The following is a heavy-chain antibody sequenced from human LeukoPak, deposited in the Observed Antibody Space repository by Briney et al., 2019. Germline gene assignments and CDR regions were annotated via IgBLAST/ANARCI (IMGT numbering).Heavy chain of an antibody. CDR1: GYTFTSYG. CDR2: ISAYNGNT. J-gene: IGHJ4*02. V-gene: IGHV1-18*01. CDR3: GVDSSGYYGRSFDY. Sequence: ASVKVSCKASGYTFTSYGISWVRQAPGQGLEWMGWISAYNGNTNYAQKLQGRVTMTTDTSTSTAYMELRSLRSDDTAVYYRGVDSSGYYGRSFDYWGQGTLVTVSS. D-gene: IGHD3-22*01.